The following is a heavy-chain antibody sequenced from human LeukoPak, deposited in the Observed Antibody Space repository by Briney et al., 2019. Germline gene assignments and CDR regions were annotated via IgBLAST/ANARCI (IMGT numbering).Heavy chain of an antibody. D-gene: IGHD2-8*01. J-gene: IGHJ6*02. CDR3: ARDWGDGMLRTHYYGMDV. Sequence: ASVKVSCKASGYTFTSYYMHWVRQAPGQGLEWMGIINPSGGSTSYAQKFQGRVTMTRDTSTSTVYMELSSLRSEDTAVYYCARDWGDGMLRTHYYGMDVWGQGTTVTVSS. V-gene: IGHV1-46*01. CDR1: GYTFTSYY. CDR2: INPSGGST.